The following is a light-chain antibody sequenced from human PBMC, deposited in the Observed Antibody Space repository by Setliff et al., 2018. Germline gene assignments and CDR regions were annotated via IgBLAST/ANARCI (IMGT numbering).Light chain of an antibody. CDR2: EVT. Sequence: SVLTQPPSASGSPGQSVTISCTGTSSDVGGYKYVSWFQQHPGKAPKLMIYEVTKRPSGVPDRFSGSKSGNTASLTVSGLQAEDEADYYCISYAGSNNYVFGTGTKV. CDR3: ISYAGSNNYV. J-gene: IGLJ1*01. CDR1: SSDVGGYKY. V-gene: IGLV2-8*01.